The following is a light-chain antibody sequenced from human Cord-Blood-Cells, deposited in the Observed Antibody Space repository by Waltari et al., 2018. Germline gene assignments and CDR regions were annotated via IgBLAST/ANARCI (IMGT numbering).Light chain of an antibody. V-gene: IGKV1-39*01. J-gene: IGKJ2*01. CDR2: AAS. CDR3: QQSYSTPYT. CDR1: QSISSY. Sequence: DIQMTQSPSSLSASVGDRVTITCRASQSISSYLNWYQQKPGKARKLLIYAASRLQSGVPSRFSGSGSGTDFTLTISSMQPEDFATYYCQQSYSTPYTFGQGTKLEIK.